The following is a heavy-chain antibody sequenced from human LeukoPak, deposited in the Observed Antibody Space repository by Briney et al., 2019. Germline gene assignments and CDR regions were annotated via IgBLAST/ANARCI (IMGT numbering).Heavy chain of an antibody. CDR1: GGSISSGGYY. J-gene: IGHJ4*02. CDR3: ARGLMTTVTNFDY. CDR2: IYHSGST. D-gene: IGHD4-17*01. Sequence: PSETLSLTCTVSGGSISSGGYYWSWIRQPPGKGLEWIGYIYHSGSTYYNPSLKSRVTISVDRSKNQFSLKLSSVTAADTAVYYCARGLMTTVTNFDYWGQGTLVTVSS. V-gene: IGHV4-30-2*01.